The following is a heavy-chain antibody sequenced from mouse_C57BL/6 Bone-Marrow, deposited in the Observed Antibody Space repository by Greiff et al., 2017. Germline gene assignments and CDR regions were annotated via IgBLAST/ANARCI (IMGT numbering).Heavy chain of an antibody. CDR1: GYTFTSYT. V-gene: IGHV1-4*01. Sequence: QVQLKESGAELARPGASVKMSCKASGYTFTSYTMHWVKQRPGQGLEWIGYINPSSGYTKYNQKFKDKATLTADKSSSTAYMQLSSLTSEDSAVYYCATTVVAPFDYWGQGTTLTVSS. CDR2: INPSSGYT. CDR3: ATTVVAPFDY. D-gene: IGHD1-1*01. J-gene: IGHJ2*01.